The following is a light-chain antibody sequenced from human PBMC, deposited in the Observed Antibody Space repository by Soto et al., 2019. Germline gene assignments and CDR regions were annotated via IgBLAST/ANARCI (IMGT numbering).Light chain of an antibody. CDR3: QQYCSSYT. V-gene: IGKV3-20*01. J-gene: IGKJ3*01. CDR2: GAS. Sequence: EIVLTQSPGTLSLSPGERATLSCRASQSVSSNYLAWYQQKPGQAPRLLIYGASSRATGIPDRFSGSGSGKEFTLTISRREPEDFAVYYCQQYCSSYTFGPGTKVDIK. CDR1: QSVSSNY.